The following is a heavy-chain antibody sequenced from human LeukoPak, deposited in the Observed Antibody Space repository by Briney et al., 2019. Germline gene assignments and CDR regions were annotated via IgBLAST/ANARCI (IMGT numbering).Heavy chain of an antibody. CDR3: AKATAAYYYYGMDV. D-gene: IGHD2-2*01. CDR1: GFTFSSYG. V-gene: IGHV3-30*18. J-gene: IGHJ6*04. CDR2: ISYDGSNK. Sequence: GGSLRLPCAASGFTFSSYGMHWVRQAPGKGLECVAVISYDGSNKYYADSVKGRFTISRDNSKNTLYLQMNSLRAEDTAVYYCAKATAAYYYYGMDVWAKGTTVTVSS.